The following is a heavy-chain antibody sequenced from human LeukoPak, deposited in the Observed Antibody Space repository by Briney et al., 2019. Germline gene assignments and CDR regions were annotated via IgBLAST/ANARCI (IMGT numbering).Heavy chain of an antibody. J-gene: IGHJ4*02. CDR2: VNHGGTS. D-gene: IGHD4-17*01. CDR3: ARERVTTRNGYFDD. Sequence: SETLSLTCPVYSGSLSGYYWSWIRQPPGKGLEWIGRVNHGGTSNYNPSLTSRVTISVDTFGTQFSLELTSMTAADTAVYFCARERVTTRNGYFDDWGQGILVTVSS. V-gene: IGHV4-34*01. CDR1: SGSLSGYY.